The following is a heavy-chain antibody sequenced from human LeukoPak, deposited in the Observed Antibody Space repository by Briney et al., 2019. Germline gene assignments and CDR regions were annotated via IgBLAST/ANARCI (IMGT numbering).Heavy chain of an antibody. J-gene: IGHJ4*02. Sequence: SVKVSCKASGFTFTSSALQWVRQSRGQRLEWIGWIVVGSGNTNYAPKFQERVTITRDMSTSTVYMELSSLRSEDTAVFYCARRAQVERRHSQFDYWGQGTLVTVSS. V-gene: IGHV1-58*01. CDR1: GFTFTSSA. CDR2: IVVGSGNT. D-gene: IGHD1-1*01. CDR3: ARRAQVERRHSQFDY.